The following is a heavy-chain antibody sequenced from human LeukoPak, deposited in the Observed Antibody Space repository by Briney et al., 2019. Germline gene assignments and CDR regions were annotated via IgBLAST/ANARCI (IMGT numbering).Heavy chain of an antibody. CDR1: GFTFSSYA. J-gene: IGHJ6*03. V-gene: IGHV3-9*01. CDR3: AKSEGVYYYYYYMDV. D-gene: IGHD1-14*01. CDR2: ISWNSGSI. Sequence: GGSLRLSCAASGFTFSSYAMSWVRQAPGKGLEWVSGISWNSGSIGYADSVKGRFTISRDNAKNSLYLQMNSLRAEDTALYYCAKSEGVYYYYYYMDVWGKGTTVTVSS.